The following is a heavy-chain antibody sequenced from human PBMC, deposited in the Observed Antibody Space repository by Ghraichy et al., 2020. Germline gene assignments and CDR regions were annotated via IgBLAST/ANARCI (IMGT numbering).Heavy chain of an antibody. D-gene: IGHD5-18*01. CDR3: ARVSHVDTAMIKPFDY. CDR1: GYTFTGYY. J-gene: IGHJ4*02. Sequence: ASVKVSCKASGYTFTGYYMHWVRQAPGQGLEWMGRINPNSGGTNYAQKFQGRVTMTRDTSISTAYMELSRLRSDDTAVYYCARVSHVDTAMIKPFDYWGQGTLVTVSS. V-gene: IGHV1-2*06. CDR2: INPNSGGT.